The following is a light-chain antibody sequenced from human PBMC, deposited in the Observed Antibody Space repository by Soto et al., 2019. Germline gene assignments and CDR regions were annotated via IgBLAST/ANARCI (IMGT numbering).Light chain of an antibody. J-gene: IGLJ2*01. CDR3: QSYDSSLSGWDVV. Sequence: QSVLTQPPSVSGAPGQRVTISCTGSSSNIGAGYDVHWYQQLPGTAPKLLIYGNSNRPSVVPDRFAGSKSGTSASLAITGLQAEDEADYYGQSYDSSLSGWDVVFGGGTKLTVL. CDR1: SSNIGAGYD. CDR2: GNS. V-gene: IGLV1-40*01.